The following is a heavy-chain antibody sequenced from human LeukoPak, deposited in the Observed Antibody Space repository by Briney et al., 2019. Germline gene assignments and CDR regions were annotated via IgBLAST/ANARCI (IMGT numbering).Heavy chain of an antibody. J-gene: IGHJ3*01. V-gene: IGHV3-48*03. Sequence: GGSLRLSCVGSGFTFRSFEMSWVRQAPGKGLEWVSYISSSGSATYYADSVKGRFTISRDNNKNSLYLQMNSLRVEDTALYYCAKDMRSGDDVFDVWGQGTMVTVSS. CDR1: GFTFRSFE. D-gene: IGHD2-15*01. CDR2: ISSSGSAT. CDR3: AKDMRSGDDVFDV.